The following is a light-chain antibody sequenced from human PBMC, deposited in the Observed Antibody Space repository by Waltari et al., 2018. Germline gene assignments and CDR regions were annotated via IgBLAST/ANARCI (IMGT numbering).Light chain of an antibody. CDR2: VNSDGSD. CDR3: QTGGHGTWV. CDR1: SGHSRNV. J-gene: IGLJ3*02. V-gene: IGLV4-69*01. Sequence: HLVLTQSPSASASMGASVKLTCTLRSGHSRNVIAWPHQQPKKGPRYLMKVNSDGSDSKGDKIPDRFSGSSSGTEHYLTISSLQSEDEADYYCQTGGHGTWVFGGGTKLTVL.